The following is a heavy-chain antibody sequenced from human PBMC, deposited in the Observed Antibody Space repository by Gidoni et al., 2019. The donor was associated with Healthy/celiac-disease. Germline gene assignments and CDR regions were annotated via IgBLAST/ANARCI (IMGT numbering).Heavy chain of an antibody. CDR2: NNAGNGNT. V-gene: IGHV1-3*01. J-gene: IGHJ4*02. Sequence: QVQLVQSGAEVKKPGASVKAPCKAYVYSFTSYDMHWVRQAPGQRLEWMGVNNAGNGNTEDSQKFQGRVTITRDTSASTAYMELSSLRSEDTAVYYCAREDVGWLGRVDYWGQGTLVTVSS. D-gene: IGHD6-19*01. CDR1: VYSFTSYD. CDR3: AREDVGWLGRVDY.